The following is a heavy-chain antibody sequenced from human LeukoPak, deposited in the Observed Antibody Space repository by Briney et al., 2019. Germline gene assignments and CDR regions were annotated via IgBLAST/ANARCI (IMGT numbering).Heavy chain of an antibody. CDR2: IYYSQSP. D-gene: IGHD2-2*02. J-gene: IGHJ6*03. CDR1: GGSFSPFY. Sequence: SETLPLPCTVPGGSFSPFYRTWIRHSPGKGLDWIGYIYYSQSPHPIPSFKSRVTISIDTSKDQFSLKPSSVTAADTAVYYCARGREVVPVTISWSDYHYYYMDVWGNGTTVTVSS. V-gene: IGHV4-59*01. CDR3: ARGREVVPVTISWSDYHYYYMDV.